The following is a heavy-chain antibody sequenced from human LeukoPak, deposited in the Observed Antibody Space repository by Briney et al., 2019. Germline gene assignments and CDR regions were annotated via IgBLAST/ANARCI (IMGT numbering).Heavy chain of an antibody. D-gene: IGHD3-3*01. V-gene: IGHV3-7*01. Sequence: GGSLRLSCAASGFTFSNHWMSWVRQAPGKGLEWVANLDQDGSEKYYVDSVKGRFTISRDNAKNSLYLQMNSLRAEDTAVYYCARDRRFLEWYTEYYFDYWGQGTLVTVSS. CDR1: GFTFSNHW. CDR2: LDQDGSEK. CDR3: ARDRRFLEWYTEYYFDY. J-gene: IGHJ4*02.